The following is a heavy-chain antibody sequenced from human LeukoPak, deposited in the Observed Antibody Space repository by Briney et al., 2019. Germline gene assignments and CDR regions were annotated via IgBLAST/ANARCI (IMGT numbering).Heavy chain of an antibody. D-gene: IGHD5-12*01. CDR2: INPTGDST. Sequence: ASVKVSCKASGYTFSSYYMHWVRQAPGQGLEWVGLINPTGDSTNYAQNFRGRVTMTRDTSTSTVYMDLNSLRSGDTAVYYCASGPPDKWQLLVWGQGTQVTVSS. CDR1: GYTFSSYY. CDR3: ASGPPDKWQLLV. V-gene: IGHV1-46*01. J-gene: IGHJ4*02.